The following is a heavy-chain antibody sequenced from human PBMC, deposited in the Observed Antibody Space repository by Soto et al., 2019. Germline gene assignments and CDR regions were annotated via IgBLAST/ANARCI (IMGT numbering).Heavy chain of an antibody. Sequence: QVQLVESGGGVVQPGRSLRLSCAASGFTFSSYGMHWVRQAPGKGLEWVAVIWYDGSNKYYADSVKGRFTISRDNSKNTLYLQMNSLRAEDTAVYYCARVLAVAGYYYYGMDVWGQGTTVTVSS. CDR2: IWYDGSNK. V-gene: IGHV3-33*01. CDR1: GFTFSSYG. CDR3: ARVLAVAGYYYYGMDV. J-gene: IGHJ6*02. D-gene: IGHD6-19*01.